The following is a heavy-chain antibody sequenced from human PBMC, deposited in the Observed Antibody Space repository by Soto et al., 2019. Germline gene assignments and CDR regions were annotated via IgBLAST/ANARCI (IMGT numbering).Heavy chain of an antibody. V-gene: IGHV5-51*01. J-gene: IGHJ3*02. D-gene: IGHD2-15*01. CDR3: ASDSHCDGGNCPMGGFDM. CDR2: IYPGNSNT. Sequence: PGESLKISCKGSGYSFSRYWIAWVRQMPGKGLEWVGIIYPGNSNTMYSPSFQGQVTISADTALSTTYLQWDTLKPSDTAIYFCASDSHCDGGNCPMGGFDMWGQGTMVTVSS. CDR1: GYSFSRYW.